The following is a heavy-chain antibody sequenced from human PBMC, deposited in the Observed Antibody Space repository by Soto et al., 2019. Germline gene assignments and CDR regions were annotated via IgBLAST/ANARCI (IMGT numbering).Heavy chain of an antibody. V-gene: IGHV3-7*03. D-gene: IGHD2-21*02. J-gene: IGHJ6*02. CDR2: IPQDGVDG. CDR1: GFTFSMYS. CDR3: ARDHLILPAHDFFYGSDV. Sequence: GGSLRLSCEVSGFTFSMYSRSWVRQSPGKGLEWVAKIPQDGVDGHYADSVKGRFIISRDNGKNSLHLQLNNLRAEDTAVYYCARDHLILPAHDFFYGSDVWGRGATVTVYS.